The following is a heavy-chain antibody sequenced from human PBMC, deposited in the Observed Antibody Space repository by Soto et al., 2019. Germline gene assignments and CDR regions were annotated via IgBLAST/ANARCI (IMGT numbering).Heavy chain of an antibody. J-gene: IGHJ4*02. CDR3: AKDHDIVVAVYYFDY. CDR2: ISYDGSKK. Sequence: QPGGSLRLSCAASGFTFSTYGIHWVRQAPGKGLEWVAVISYDGSKKYYADSVKGRFTISRDNSKNTLYLQMNSLRAEDTAVYYCAKDHDIVVAVYYFDYWGQGTLVTVSS. CDR1: GFTFSTYG. V-gene: IGHV3-30*18. D-gene: IGHD6-19*01.